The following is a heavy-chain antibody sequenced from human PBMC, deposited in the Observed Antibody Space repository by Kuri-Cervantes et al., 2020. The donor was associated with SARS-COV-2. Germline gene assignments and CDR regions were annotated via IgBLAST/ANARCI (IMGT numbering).Heavy chain of an antibody. Sequence: GGSLRRSCAASGFTFSSYAMSWVRQAPGKGLEWVSLITGSGDNPYYADSVRGRFTISRDNSRNTLYLQMNSLRTEDTAVYYCAKGGPMVRGEIRNNWFDPWGQGTLVTVSS. CDR2: ITGSGDNP. D-gene: IGHD3-10*01. J-gene: IGHJ5*02. CDR1: GFTFSSYA. CDR3: AKGGPMVRGEIRNNWFDP. V-gene: IGHV3-23*01.